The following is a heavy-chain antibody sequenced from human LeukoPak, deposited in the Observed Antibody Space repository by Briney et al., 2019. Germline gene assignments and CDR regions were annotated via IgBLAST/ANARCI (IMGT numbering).Heavy chain of an antibody. V-gene: IGHV3-7*03. J-gene: IGHJ4*02. Sequence: GGSLRLSWAAAGFTFSNYWMKWGRQPAGRVLEWVANINHDGGDTYSVDSVKGRFTISRDNAKTSLYLQMNSLRAEATAVYYCATDPHTSYYWGQGTLVTVSS. CDR3: ATDPHTSYY. D-gene: IGHD1-26*01. CDR1: GFTFSNYW. CDR2: INHDGGDT.